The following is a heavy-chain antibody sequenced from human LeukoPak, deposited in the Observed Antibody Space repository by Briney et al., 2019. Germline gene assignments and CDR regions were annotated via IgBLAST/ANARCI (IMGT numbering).Heavy chain of an antibody. CDR2: IHHSGST. CDR3: ARSRGWLQSHPLGY. J-gene: IGHJ4*02. D-gene: IGHD5-24*01. CDR1: GGSFSGYY. V-gene: IGHV4-34*01. Sequence: PSETLSLTCAVYGGSFSGYYWSWIRQPPGKGLECIGEIHHSGSTNYNPSLKSRVTLSVDTSKHQFSLKLSSVTAADTAVYYCARSRGWLQSHPLGYWGQGTLVTVFS.